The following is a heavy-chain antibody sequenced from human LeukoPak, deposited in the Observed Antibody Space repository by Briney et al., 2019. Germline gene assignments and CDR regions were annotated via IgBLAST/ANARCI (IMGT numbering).Heavy chain of an antibody. Sequence: SETLTLTCGVSGGSISTTNWWTWVRQPPGEGLEWIGEVHLSGRTHYNPSLESRVTMSVDMSENHISLRLTSVTAADTAVYYCAREGGPYRPLDYSGQGTLVTVSS. J-gene: IGHJ4*02. CDR2: VHLSGRT. CDR1: GGSISTTNW. V-gene: IGHV4-4*02. CDR3: AREGGPYRPLDY.